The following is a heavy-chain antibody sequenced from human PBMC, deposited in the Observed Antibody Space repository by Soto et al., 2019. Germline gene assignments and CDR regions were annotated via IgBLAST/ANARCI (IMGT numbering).Heavy chain of an antibody. J-gene: IGHJ5*02. Sequence: PGGSLRLSCAASGFTFSGSAMHWVRQASGKGLEWVGRIRSKANSYATAYAASVKGRFTISRDDSKNTAYLQMNSLKTEDTAVYYCTRHPPSPSSSLPDNWFDPWGQGTLVTVSS. CDR1: GFTFSGSA. CDR2: IRSKANSYAT. D-gene: IGHD6-13*01. CDR3: TRHPPSPSSSLPDNWFDP. V-gene: IGHV3-73*01.